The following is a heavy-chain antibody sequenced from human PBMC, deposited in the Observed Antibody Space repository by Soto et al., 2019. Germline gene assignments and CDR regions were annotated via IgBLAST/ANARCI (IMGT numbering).Heavy chain of an antibody. Sequence: GGALRLSCAASGFTYSSYGMHRVRPAPGKGLEWVAVIWYDGSNKYYADSVKGRFTISRDNSKNTLYLQMNSLRAEDTAVYYCARVVVPAAMPVSYGMDVWGQGTTVTVSS. D-gene: IGHD2-2*01. CDR2: IWYDGSNK. J-gene: IGHJ6*02. CDR1: GFTYSSYG. CDR3: ARVVVPAAMPVSYGMDV. V-gene: IGHV3-33*01.